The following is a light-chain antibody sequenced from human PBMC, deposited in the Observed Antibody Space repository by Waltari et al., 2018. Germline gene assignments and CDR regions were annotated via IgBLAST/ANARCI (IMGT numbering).Light chain of an antibody. Sequence: EIVMTQSPVTLSVSPGQTATLSCRASQSVSINLAWYQQKPGQAPRLLIYAASTRATGVPARFSGGGSGTEFTLTISSLQSEDFAVYYCQHYNNWPPGTTFGQGTKLEIK. J-gene: IGKJ1*01. CDR1: QSVSIN. V-gene: IGKV3-15*01. CDR3: QHYNNWPPGTT. CDR2: AAS.